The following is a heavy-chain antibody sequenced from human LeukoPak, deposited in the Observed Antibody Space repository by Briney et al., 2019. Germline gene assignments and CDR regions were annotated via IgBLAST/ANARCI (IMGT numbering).Heavy chain of an antibody. J-gene: IGHJ4*02. Sequence: PGGSLRLSYAASGFTFSNYVMRWVRQAPGEGLEWVSLICGSGDSTYSADSVKGRFTISRVNSKNTLYLQMNSLRAEDTAVYSCAKGRYHGSGSYLNSHDYWGQGTLVTVSS. V-gene: IGHV3-23*01. CDR3: AKGRYHGSGSYLNSHDY. CDR1: GFTFSNYV. D-gene: IGHD3-10*01. CDR2: ICGSGDST.